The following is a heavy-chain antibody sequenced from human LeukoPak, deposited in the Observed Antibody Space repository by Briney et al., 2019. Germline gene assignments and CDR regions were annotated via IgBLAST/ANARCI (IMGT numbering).Heavy chain of an antibody. Sequence: PGGSLRLSCAASGFTVSSNYMSWVRQAPGKGLEWVSVIYSGGSTYYADSVRGRVTISRDNSKNTLYLQLNRLRVEDTAVYYCARDAGVSDWYFDIWGRGTLVTVSS. CDR2: IYSGGST. V-gene: IGHV3-66*01. D-gene: IGHD3-3*01. CDR3: ARDAGVSDWYFDI. J-gene: IGHJ2*01. CDR1: GFTVSSNY.